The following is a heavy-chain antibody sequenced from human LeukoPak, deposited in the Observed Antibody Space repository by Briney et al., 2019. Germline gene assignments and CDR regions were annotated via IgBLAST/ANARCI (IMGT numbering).Heavy chain of an antibody. D-gene: IGHD3-10*01. V-gene: IGHV3-11*01. Sequence: GGSLRLSCAASGFSISDHYMSWIRQSPGKGLEWISYVPSSGSSTKYADSVKGRFTISRDNAKNSVALQMNSLRAEDTAVYYCARERRGSYYAFESWGQGTLVTVSS. CDR2: VPSSGSST. J-gene: IGHJ4*02. CDR3: ARERRGSYYAFES. CDR1: GFSISDHY.